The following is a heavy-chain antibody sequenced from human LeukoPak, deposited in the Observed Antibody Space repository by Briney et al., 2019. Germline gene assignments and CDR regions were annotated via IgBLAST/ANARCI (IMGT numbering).Heavy chain of an antibody. CDR1: GFTVTTNH. D-gene: IGHD5-24*01. CDR3: ARGLVEMATLYFDY. J-gene: IGHJ4*02. Sequence: SGGSLRLSCAASGFTVTTNHMTWVRQAPGKGLEWVSVIYSGGTAYYADSVKGRFTVSRDNSKNTLYLQMNSLRAEDTAMYYCARGLVEMATLYFDYWGQGTLVTVSS. V-gene: IGHV3-53*01. CDR2: IYSGGTA.